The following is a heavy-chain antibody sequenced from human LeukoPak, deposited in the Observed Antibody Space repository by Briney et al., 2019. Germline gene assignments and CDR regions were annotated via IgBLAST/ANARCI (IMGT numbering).Heavy chain of an antibody. CDR3: ARGVWRPDCSSTSCHIDY. D-gene: IGHD2-2*02. CDR2: INWDGGST. CDR1: GFTFDDYG. Sequence: GGSLRLSCAASGFTFDDYGMSWARQAPGKGLEWVSGINWDGGSTGYADSVKGRFTISRDNAKNFLYLQMNSLRAEDTALYYCARGVWRPDCSSTSCHIDYWGQGTLVTVSS. J-gene: IGHJ4*02. V-gene: IGHV3-20*04.